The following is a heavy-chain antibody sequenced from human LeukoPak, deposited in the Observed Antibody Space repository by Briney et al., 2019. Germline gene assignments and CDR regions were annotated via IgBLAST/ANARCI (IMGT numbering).Heavy chain of an antibody. V-gene: IGHV3-48*04. J-gene: IGHJ4*02. CDR3: VKSPGSGWPV. CDR2: ISSSSSTI. Sequence: GGSLRLSCAASGFTFSSYNMNWVRQTPGKGLEWVSYISSSSSTIYYADSVKGRFTISRDNSKNTLYFEMSSLRVEDTAVYYCVKSPGSGWPVWGQGTLLTVSS. CDR1: GFTFSSYN. D-gene: IGHD6-19*01.